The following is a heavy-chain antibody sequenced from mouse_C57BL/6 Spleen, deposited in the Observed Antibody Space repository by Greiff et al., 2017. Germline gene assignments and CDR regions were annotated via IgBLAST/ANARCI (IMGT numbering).Heavy chain of an antibody. J-gene: IGHJ4*01. D-gene: IGHD2-10*01. V-gene: IGHV2-9-1*01. CDR1: GFSLTSYA. CDR2: IWPGGGT. CDR3: ARTYDGNYGYAMDY. Sequence: VQLQESGPGLVAPSPSLSITCTVSGFSLTSYAISWVRQPPGKGLEWLGVIWPGGGTNYNSALKSRLSISKDNSKSQVFLKMNSLQTDDTARYYCARTYDGNYGYAMDYWGQGTSVTVSS.